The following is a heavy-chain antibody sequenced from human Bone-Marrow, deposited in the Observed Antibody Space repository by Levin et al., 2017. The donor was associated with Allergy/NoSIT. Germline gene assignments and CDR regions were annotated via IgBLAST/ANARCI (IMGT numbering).Heavy chain of an antibody. CDR3: AKDQVHNYGMDG. J-gene: IGHJ6*02. CDR2: ISYDGSNK. V-gene: IGHV3-30*18. Sequence: GESLKISCAASGFTFSSYGMHWVRQAPGKGLEWVAVISYDGSNKYYADSVKGRFTISRDNSKNTLYLQMNSLRAEDTAVYYCAKDQVHNYGMDGWGQGTTVTVSS. CDR1: GFTFSSYG.